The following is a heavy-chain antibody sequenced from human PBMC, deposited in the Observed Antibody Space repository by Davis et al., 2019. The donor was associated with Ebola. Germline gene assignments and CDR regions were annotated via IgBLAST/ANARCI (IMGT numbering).Heavy chain of an antibody. J-gene: IGHJ4*02. V-gene: IGHV3-33*08. CDR2: IWYDGSNK. CDR3: ARAGLAWEWLSHFDY. D-gene: IGHD3-3*01. CDR1: GFTFSAYG. Sequence: GESLKISCEASGFTFSAYGMHWVRQAPGKGLEWVAVIWYDGSNKYYADSVKGRFTISRDNSKNTLYLQMNSLRAEDTAVYYCARAGLAWEWLSHFDYWGQGTLVTVSS.